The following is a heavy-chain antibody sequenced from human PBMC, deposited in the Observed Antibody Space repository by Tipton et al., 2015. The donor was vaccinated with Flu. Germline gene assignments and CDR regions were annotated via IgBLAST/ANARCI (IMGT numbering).Heavy chain of an antibody. CDR2: IYTSGST. CDR3: ARDRFEFYSYGYRWFDP. J-gene: IGHJ5*02. V-gene: IGHV4-61*02. CDR1: GGSISSGSYY. D-gene: IGHD5-18*01. Sequence: LRLSCTVSGGSISSGSYYWSWIRQPAGKGLEWIGRIYTSGSTNYNPSLKSRVTISVDTSKNQFSLKLSSVTAADTAVYYCARDRFEFYSYGYRWFDPWGQGTLVTVSS.